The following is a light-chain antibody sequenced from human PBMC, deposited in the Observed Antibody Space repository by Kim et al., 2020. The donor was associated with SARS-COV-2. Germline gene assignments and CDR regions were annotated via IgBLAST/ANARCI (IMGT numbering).Light chain of an antibody. Sequence: DIQLTQSPSFLSASVGDRVTITCRANQGISSYLAWYQQKPGKAPNLLIYAASSLQSGIPSRFSGSGSETEFTLTISSLQPEDFATYYCQQHNTYPRTFGQGTKVDIK. V-gene: IGKV1-9*01. J-gene: IGKJ1*01. CDR3: QQHNTYPRT. CDR1: QGISSY. CDR2: AAS.